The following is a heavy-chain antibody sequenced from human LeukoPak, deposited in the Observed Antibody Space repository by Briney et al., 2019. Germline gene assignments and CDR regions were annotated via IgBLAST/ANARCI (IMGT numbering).Heavy chain of an antibody. V-gene: IGHV3-33*01. CDR3: ARAGGSRYGYAFDI. CDR2: IWHDGSNK. J-gene: IGHJ3*02. Sequence: GRSLRLSCVASGFTFSDYGTHWVRQAPGKGLEWVAVIWHDGSNKYYADSVKGRFTISRDNSEHTLYLQMNSLRVEDTALFYCARAGGSRYGYAFDIWGQGTLVTVSS. CDR1: GFTFSDYG. D-gene: IGHD5-12*01.